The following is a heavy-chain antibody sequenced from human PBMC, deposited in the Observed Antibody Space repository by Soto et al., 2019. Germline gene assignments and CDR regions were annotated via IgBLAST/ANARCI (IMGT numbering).Heavy chain of an antibody. J-gene: IGHJ4*02. V-gene: IGHV1-18*01. D-gene: IGHD1-1*01. CDR3: ARGRYGDY. CDR1: GYTFTSYG. Sequence: QVHLVQSGAEVKKPGASVKVSCKGSGYTFTSYGITWVRQAPGQGLEWMGWISAHNGNTDYAQKLHGRVTVTRDTSTITAYREQRTLGSDDTAVYYCARGRYGDYWGQGALVTVSS. CDR2: ISAHNGNT.